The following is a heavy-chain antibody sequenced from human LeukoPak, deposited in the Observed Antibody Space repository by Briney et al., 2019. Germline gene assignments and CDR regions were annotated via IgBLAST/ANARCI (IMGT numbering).Heavy chain of an antibody. Sequence: SETLSLTCAVSGYSISSGYYWGWIRQPPGKGLESIGSIYYDGSTYYNPSLNSRVTISIDTSNNQFSLNLSSVSAADTAVYYCARQAAYGGRDYWGQGTLVIVSS. CDR2: IYYDGST. J-gene: IGHJ4*02. CDR1: GYSISSGYY. D-gene: IGHD4-23*01. CDR3: ARQAAYGGRDY. V-gene: IGHV4-38-2*01.